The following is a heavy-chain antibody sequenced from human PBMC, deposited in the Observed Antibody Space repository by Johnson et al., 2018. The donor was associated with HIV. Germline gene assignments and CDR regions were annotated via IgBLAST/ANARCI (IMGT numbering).Heavy chain of an antibody. CDR1: GFTFSSYA. J-gene: IGHJ3*02. CDR2: ISYDGSNK. Sequence: QVQLVESGGGVVQPGRSLRLSCAASGFTFSSYAMHWVRQAPGKGLEWVAVISYDGSNKYYADSVQGRFTISRDNAKNSLYLQMNSLRAEDTALYYCAKEQYSGSYSDAFDIWGQGTMVTVSS. CDR3: AKEQYSGSYSDAFDI. D-gene: IGHD1-26*01. V-gene: IGHV3-30-3*01.